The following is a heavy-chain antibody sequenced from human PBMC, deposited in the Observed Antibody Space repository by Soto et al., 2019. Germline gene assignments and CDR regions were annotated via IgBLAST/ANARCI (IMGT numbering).Heavy chain of an antibody. V-gene: IGHV4-59*01. D-gene: IGHD2-15*01. CDR3: ARNEWRQLLAQFDC. CDR2: IYYSGST. Sequence: SETLSLTCTVSGGSISSYYWSWIRQPPGKGLEWIGYIYYSGSTNYNPSLKSRVTISVDTSKNQFSLKLSSVTAADTAVYYCARNEWRQLLAQFDCWGQGTLVTVSS. CDR1: GGSISSYY. J-gene: IGHJ4*02.